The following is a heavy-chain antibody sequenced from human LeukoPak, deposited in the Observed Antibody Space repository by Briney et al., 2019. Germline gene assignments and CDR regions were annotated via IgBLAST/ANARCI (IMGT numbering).Heavy chain of an antibody. Sequence: PGGSLRLSCAASGFTFSDYYMSWIRQAPGKGLEWASYISSSGSTIYYADSVKGRFTISRDNAKNSLYLQMNSLRAEDTAVYYRARSIDFWTGFDYWGQGTLVTVSS. CDR1: GFTFSDYY. J-gene: IGHJ4*02. CDR3: ARSIDFWTGFDY. D-gene: IGHD3/OR15-3a*01. V-gene: IGHV3-11*01. CDR2: ISSSGSTI.